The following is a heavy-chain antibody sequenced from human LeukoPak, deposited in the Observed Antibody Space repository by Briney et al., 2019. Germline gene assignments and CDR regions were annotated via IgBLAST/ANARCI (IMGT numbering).Heavy chain of an antibody. CDR2: IFNAGST. V-gene: IGHV4-39*01. CDR1: GASISSNTYY. Sequence: PSETLSLTCTVSGASISSNTYYWAWIRQTPGKGLEWIGSIFNAGSTFYNPSLTSRVTMSVDTSKNQFSLKLNSVTAADTAMYYCARNMTIILVAERIDALDIWGQGTMVTVSS. D-gene: IGHD3-22*01. J-gene: IGHJ3*02. CDR3: ARNMTIILVAERIDALDI.